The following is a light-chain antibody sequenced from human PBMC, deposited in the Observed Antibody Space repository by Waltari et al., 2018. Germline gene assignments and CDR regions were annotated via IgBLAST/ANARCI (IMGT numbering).Light chain of an antibody. CDR3: SSDTSSSPVI. CDR2: EVS. V-gene: IGLV2-14*01. Sequence: QSALTQPASVSGSPGQSLTISCTGTSSDLGGYNYFSWYQQHPGKAPQLMISEVSNRPSGVDNRVSGSTSGNTAPRTIAGLQAEDEANYDCSSDTSSSPVIFGGGTKLTVV. J-gene: IGLJ2*01. CDR1: SSDLGGYNY.